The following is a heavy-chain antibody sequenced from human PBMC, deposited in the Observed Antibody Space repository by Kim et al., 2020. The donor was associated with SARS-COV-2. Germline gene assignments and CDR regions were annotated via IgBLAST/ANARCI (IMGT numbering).Heavy chain of an antibody. CDR2: A. Sequence: ANYAQKFQGRVTITADESTSTAYMELSSLRSEDTAVYYCAAVVTAWDFQHWGQGTLVTVSS. D-gene: IGHD2-21*02. J-gene: IGHJ1*01. V-gene: IGHV1-69*01. CDR3: AAVVTAWDFQH.